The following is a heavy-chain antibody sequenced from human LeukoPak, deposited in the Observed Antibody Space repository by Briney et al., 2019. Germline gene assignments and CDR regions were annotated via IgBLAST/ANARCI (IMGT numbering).Heavy chain of an antibody. D-gene: IGHD6-19*01. V-gene: IGHV3-7*01. CDR1: GIILSSYW. CDR3: ARELHSGYNSRWFDY. J-gene: IGHJ5*01. Sequence: GGSLRLSRAPSGIILSSYWMSWVRQAPGKGLEWVANIKQDGSEKWYVDSVKGRFTISRDNAKNSLYLQMNSRRVEATAVYYCARELHSGYNSRWFDYWGQGTLVTVS. CDR2: IKQDGSEK.